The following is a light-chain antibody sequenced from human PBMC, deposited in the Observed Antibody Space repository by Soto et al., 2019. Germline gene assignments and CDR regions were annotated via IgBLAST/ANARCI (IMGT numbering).Light chain of an antibody. CDR3: QHYYGSPWT. V-gene: IGKV1-5*01. CDR2: DAS. J-gene: IGKJ1*01. Sequence: DIQMTQSPSTLSTSVGDRVTITCRASETIHSWLAWYQQIPGKAPKLLIYDASSLASGVPSRFSGSGSGTEFTLTISSLQPDDFATYYCQHYYGSPWTFGQGTKVEIK. CDR1: ETIHSW.